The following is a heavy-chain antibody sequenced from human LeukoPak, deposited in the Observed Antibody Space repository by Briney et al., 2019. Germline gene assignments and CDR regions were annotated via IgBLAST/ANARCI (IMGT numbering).Heavy chain of an antibody. CDR1: GGSFSGYY. V-gene: IGHV4-34*01. D-gene: IGHD3-22*01. Sequence: PSETLSLTCAVYGGSFSGYYWSWIRQPPGKGLEWIGEINHSGSTNYNPSLKSRVTISVDTSKNQFSLKLSSVTAADTAVYYCARHPGYYDSSGYPRLNYYGMDVWGQGTTVTVSS. CDR2: INHSGST. CDR3: ARHPGYYDSSGYPRLNYYGMDV. J-gene: IGHJ6*02.